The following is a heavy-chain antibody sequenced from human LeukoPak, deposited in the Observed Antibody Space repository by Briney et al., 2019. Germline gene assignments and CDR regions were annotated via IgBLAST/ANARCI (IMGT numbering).Heavy chain of an antibody. J-gene: IGHJ4*02. V-gene: IGHV1-69*13. CDR3: ARQASGYYDPVDY. D-gene: IGHD3-22*01. CDR2: IIPIFGTA. Sequence: ASVKVSCKASGGTFSSYAISWVRQAPGQGLEWMGGIIPIFGTANYAQKFQGRVTITADESTSTAYMELSSLRSEDTAVYYCARQASGYYDPVDYWGQGTLVTVSS. CDR1: GGTFSSYA.